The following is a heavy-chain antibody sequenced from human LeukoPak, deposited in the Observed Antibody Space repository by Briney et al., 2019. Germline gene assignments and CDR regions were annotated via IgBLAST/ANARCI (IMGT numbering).Heavy chain of an antibody. Sequence: SETLSLPCTVSGGPISSYYWRWLRQPPGKGLEWIGYIYYSGSTNYNPSLKSRVTISVDTSKNQISLKLSSVTAADTAVYYCAREGSDSSGYYYLHYWGQGTLVTVSS. J-gene: IGHJ4*02. CDR2: IYYSGST. CDR3: AREGSDSSGYYYLHY. D-gene: IGHD3-22*01. CDR1: GGPISSYY. V-gene: IGHV4-59*01.